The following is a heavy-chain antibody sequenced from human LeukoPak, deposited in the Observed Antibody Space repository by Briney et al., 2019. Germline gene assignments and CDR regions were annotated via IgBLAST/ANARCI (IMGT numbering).Heavy chain of an antibody. V-gene: IGHV4-4*02. CDR1: GGSISSSNW. D-gene: IGHD3-22*01. J-gene: IGHJ4*02. Sequence: SETLSLTCAVSGGSISSSNWWSWVRQPPGKGLEWIGEIYHSGSTNYNPSLKSRVTISVDKSKNQFSLKLSSVTAADTAVYYCAKEGYYYDSSGYYYWGQGTLVTVSS. CDR3: AKEGYYYDSSGYYY. CDR2: IYHSGST.